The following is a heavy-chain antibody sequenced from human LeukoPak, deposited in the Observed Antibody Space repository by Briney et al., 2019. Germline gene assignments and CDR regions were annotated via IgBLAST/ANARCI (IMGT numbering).Heavy chain of an antibody. Sequence: PSETLSLTCTVSGGSISSYYWSWIRQPPGKGLAWMGHIYYSGNTKYNPSLKSRVTISVDTSKTKFSLKLSSVTAADTAVYHCAGSGSYDYFDYWGQGTLVTVSS. CDR2: IYYSGNT. D-gene: IGHD1-26*01. CDR3: AGSGSYDYFDY. J-gene: IGHJ4*02. V-gene: IGHV4-59*01. CDR1: GGSISSYY.